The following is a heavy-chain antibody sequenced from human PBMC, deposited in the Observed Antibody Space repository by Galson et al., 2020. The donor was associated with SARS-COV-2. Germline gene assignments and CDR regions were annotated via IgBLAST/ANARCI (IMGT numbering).Heavy chain of an antibody. CDR1: GFTFSTYT. CDR3: ARTGTPHYYYSDYMDV. J-gene: IGHJ6*03. CDR2: ITTFSSYL. D-gene: IGHD1-1*01. Sequence: GGSLRLSCAASGFTFSTYTMNWVRQVPGKGLEWVSSITTFSSYLNYADSVKGRFTISRDNANNLLFLQMDGLTADDTAVYFCARTGTPHYYYSDYMDVWGRGTTVTVSS. V-gene: IGHV3-21*06.